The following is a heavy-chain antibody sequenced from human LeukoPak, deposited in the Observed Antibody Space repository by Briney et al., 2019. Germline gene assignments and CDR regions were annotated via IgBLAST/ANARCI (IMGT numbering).Heavy chain of an antibody. V-gene: IGHV3-48*04. CDR3: ARSAFWNYDAFDI. CDR2: ISSSSGTI. D-gene: IGHD1-7*01. Sequence: GGSLRLSCAGSGFTFRSYSMNWVRQAPGKGLEWVSYISSSSGTIYYADSVKGRFTISRDNAKNSLYLQMNSLRAEDTALYYCARSAFWNYDAFDIWGQGTMVTVSS. J-gene: IGHJ3*02. CDR1: GFTFRSYS.